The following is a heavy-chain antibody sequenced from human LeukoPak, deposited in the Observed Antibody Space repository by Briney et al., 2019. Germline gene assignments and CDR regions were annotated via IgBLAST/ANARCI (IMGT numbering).Heavy chain of an antibody. V-gene: IGHV1-8*01. D-gene: IGHD6-19*01. J-gene: IGHJ4*02. Sequence: GASVKVSCKASGYTFTSYDINRVRQATGQGLEWMGWINPNIGNTGYAQKVQGKVTMTRNTSISTAYMELSSLRSEDTAVYYCARTKLLLAGTFDYWGQGTLVTVSS. CDR3: ARTKLLLAGTFDY. CDR1: GYTFTSYD. CDR2: INPNIGNT.